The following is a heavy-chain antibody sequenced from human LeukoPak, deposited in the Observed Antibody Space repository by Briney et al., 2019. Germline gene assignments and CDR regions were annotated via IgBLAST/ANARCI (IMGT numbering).Heavy chain of an antibody. J-gene: IGHJ4*02. CDR3: ARGVMLFSFDY. CDR2: IYYSGST. D-gene: IGHD2-21*01. CDR1: GGSISSSSYY. V-gene: IGHV4-39*01. Sequence: PSETLPLTCTVSGGSISSSSYYWGWIRQPPGKGLEWIGSIYYSGSTYYNPSLKSRVTISVDTSKNQFSLKLSSVTAADTAVYYCARGVMLFSFDYWGQGTLVTVSS.